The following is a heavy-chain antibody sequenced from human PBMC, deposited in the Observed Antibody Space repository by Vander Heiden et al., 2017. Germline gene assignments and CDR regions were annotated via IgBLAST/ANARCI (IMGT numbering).Heavy chain of an antibody. CDR3: AKGQRYIRYYDSSGHPPDY. D-gene: IGHD3-22*01. CDR2: ISGSGGST. Sequence: EVQLLESGGGLVQPGGSLRLSCAAAGFTFSSYAMSWVRQAPGKGLEGVSAISGSGGSTYYADSVKGRFTISRDNSKNTLYLQMKSLRAEDTAVYYCAKGQRYIRYYDSSGHPPDYWGQGTLVTVSS. J-gene: IGHJ4*02. CDR1: GFTFSSYA. V-gene: IGHV3-23*01.